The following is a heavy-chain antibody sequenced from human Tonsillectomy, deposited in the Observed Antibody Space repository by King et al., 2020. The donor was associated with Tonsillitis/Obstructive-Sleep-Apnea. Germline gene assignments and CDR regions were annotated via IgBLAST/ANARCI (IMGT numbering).Heavy chain of an antibody. D-gene: IGHD3-16*01. CDR2: IWDDGSNK. CDR3: ARRFGYYMDV. CDR1: GFTFSRYG. Sequence: QLVQSGGSVVQPGRSLRLSCAASGFTFSRYGMHWVRQAPGKGLEWVAVIWDDGSNKYYAASVKGRFTIPRDNSKNTLYLQMNSLRAEDTAVYFCARRFGYYMDVWGKGTMVTVSS. V-gene: IGHV3-33*01. J-gene: IGHJ6*03.